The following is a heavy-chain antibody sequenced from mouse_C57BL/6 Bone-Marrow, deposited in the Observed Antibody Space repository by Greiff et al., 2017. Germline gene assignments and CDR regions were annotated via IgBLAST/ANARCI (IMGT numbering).Heavy chain of an antibody. D-gene: IGHD2-5*01. V-gene: IGHV1-7*01. CDR3: ATYYSNYDAMDY. CDR1: GYTFTSYW. J-gene: IGHJ4*01. CDR2: INPSSGYT. Sequence: QVQLQQSGAELANPGASVKLSCKASGYTFTSYWMHWVNQRPGQGLEWIGYINPSSGYTKYNQKFKDKATLTADKSSSTAYMQLSSLTYEDSAVYYCATYYSNYDAMDYWGQGTSVTVSS.